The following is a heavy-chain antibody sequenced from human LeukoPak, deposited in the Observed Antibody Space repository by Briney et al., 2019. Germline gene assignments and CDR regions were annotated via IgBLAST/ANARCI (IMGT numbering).Heavy chain of an antibody. Sequence: GGSLRLSCAASGFSFGDAWMSWIRQAPGKGLDWVGRIRSKSIGGTTDYAAPVKGRFTISRDDSKNMVYLQMNSLKTEDTAVYYCTTWTDLYDYWGQGTLVTVSS. J-gene: IGHJ4*02. CDR1: GFSFGDAW. CDR3: TTWTDLYDY. V-gene: IGHV3-15*01. D-gene: IGHD3/OR15-3a*01. CDR2: IRSKSIGGTT.